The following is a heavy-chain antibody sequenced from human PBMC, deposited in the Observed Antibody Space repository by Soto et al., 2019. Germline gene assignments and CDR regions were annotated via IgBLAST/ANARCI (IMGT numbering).Heavy chain of an antibody. CDR2: IYYSGST. J-gene: IGHJ4*02. D-gene: IGHD3-9*01. CDR3: ARHDWAKPFDY. V-gene: IGHV4-39*01. CDR1: GGSISSSSYY. Sequence: PSETLSLTCTVSGGSISSSSYYWGWIRQPPGKGLEWIGSIYYSGSTYYNPSLKSRVTISVDTSKNQFSLKLSSVTAADTAVYYCARHDWAKPFDYCGQGTLVTLSS.